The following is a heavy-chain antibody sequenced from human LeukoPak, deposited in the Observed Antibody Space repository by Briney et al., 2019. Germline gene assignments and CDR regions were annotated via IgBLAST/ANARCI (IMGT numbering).Heavy chain of an antibody. CDR3: ARDRYYDSGGRYYFDY. Sequence: SVKVSCKASGGTFSSYAISWVRQAPGQGLEWMGRIIPILGIANYAQKFQGRVTITADKSTSTAYMELSSLRSEDTAVYYCARDRYYDSGGRYYFDYWGQGTLVTVSS. V-gene: IGHV1-69*04. CDR2: IIPILGIA. J-gene: IGHJ4*02. CDR1: GGTFSSYA. D-gene: IGHD3-22*01.